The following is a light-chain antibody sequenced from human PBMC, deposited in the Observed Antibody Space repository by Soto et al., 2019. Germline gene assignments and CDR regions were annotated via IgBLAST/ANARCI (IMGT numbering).Light chain of an antibody. V-gene: IGKV3-20*01. J-gene: IGKJ1*01. Sequence: EIVLTQSPGTLSLSPGERATLSCRASQSVSSSYLAWFQQKPGQAPRLLIYGASNRATGIRDRFSCSGSGTDFTLTISRLEPEDFAVYYCQQYGSSPQRTFGQGTKVEIK. CDR1: QSVSSSY. CDR2: GAS. CDR3: QQYGSSPQRT.